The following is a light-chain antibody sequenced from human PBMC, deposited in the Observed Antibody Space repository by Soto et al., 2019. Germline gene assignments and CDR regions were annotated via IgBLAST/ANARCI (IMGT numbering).Light chain of an antibody. CDR1: SSNIGGTNY. J-gene: IGLJ2*01. V-gene: IGLV1-47*02. Sequence: QSVLTQPPSASGTPGQKVFISCSGSSSNIGGTNYAYWYQQLPGAAPKLLMHSNNLRPSGVPERISGSKFGTAASLDISGLRSEDEAVYYCASWDDRLGAVIFGGGTKVTVL. CDR2: SNN. CDR3: ASWDDRLGAVI.